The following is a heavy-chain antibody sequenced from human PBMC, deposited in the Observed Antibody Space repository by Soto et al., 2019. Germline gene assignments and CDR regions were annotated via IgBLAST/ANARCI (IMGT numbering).Heavy chain of an antibody. V-gene: IGHV3-66*01. CDR2: IYYSGST. CDR1: VGSISSYY. Sequence: ETLSLTCTVSVGSISSYYWSWIRQPPGKGLEWIGYIYYSGSTYYADSVKGRFTISRDNSKNTLYLQMNSLRADDTAVYYCASRRNPYGAYDYWGQGTLVTVSS. D-gene: IGHD4-17*01. J-gene: IGHJ4*02. CDR3: ASRRNPYGAYDY.